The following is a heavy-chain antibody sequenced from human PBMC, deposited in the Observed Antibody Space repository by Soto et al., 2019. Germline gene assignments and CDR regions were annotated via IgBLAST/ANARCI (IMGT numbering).Heavy chain of an antibody. D-gene: IGHD6-19*01. Sequence: SETLSLTCTVSGGSISSSSYYWGWIRQPPGKGLEWIGCIYYSGSTYYSPSLKSRVTISADTSKNQFSLKLNAVTAADTVVYYCARDDSTGGFDFWGQGALVTVSS. CDR1: GGSISSSSYY. J-gene: IGHJ4*02. CDR3: ARDDSTGGFDF. CDR2: IYYSGST. V-gene: IGHV4-39*07.